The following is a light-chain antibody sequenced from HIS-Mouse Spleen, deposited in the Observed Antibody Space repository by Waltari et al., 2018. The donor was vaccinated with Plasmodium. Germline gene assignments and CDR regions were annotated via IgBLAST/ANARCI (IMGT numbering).Light chain of an antibody. CDR2: EGS. Sequence: QSALTQPASVSGSPGQSITLSCTGTSRDVWSYNSVSWYQQHPGKAPKLMIYEGSKRPSGVSNRFSGSKSGNTASLTISGLQAEDEADYYCCSYAGSSTYVFGTGTKVTVL. V-gene: IGLV2-23*01. CDR3: CSYAGSSTYV. CDR1: SRDVWSYNS. J-gene: IGLJ1*01.